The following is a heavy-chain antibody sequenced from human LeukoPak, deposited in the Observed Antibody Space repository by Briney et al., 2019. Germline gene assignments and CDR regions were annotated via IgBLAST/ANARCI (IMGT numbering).Heavy chain of an antibody. V-gene: IGHV4-34*01. Sequence: TSETLSLTCAVYGGSFSGYYWTWIRQPPGKGLEWLGEISHSGNTNYNPSLKSRVTISLDTSKNQFSLKLTSVTAADTAVYYCARDPGYGDVGWGQGTLVTVSS. CDR3: ARDPGYGDVG. CDR2: ISHSGNT. D-gene: IGHD4-17*01. J-gene: IGHJ4*02. CDR1: GGSFSGYY.